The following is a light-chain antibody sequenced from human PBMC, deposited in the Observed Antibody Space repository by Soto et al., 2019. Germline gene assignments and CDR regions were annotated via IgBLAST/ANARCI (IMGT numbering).Light chain of an antibody. V-gene: IGLV2-23*01. CDR2: EGN. Sequence: QSVLTQPASVSESPGQSITISCTGTSSDVESYKLVSWYQQHPDKAPKLIIYEGNKRPSGVSNRFSGSKSGNTASLTISGLQAEDDADYYCCSYAGSTTFYVSGTGTKVTVL. J-gene: IGLJ1*01. CDR3: CSYAGSTTFYV. CDR1: SSDVESYKL.